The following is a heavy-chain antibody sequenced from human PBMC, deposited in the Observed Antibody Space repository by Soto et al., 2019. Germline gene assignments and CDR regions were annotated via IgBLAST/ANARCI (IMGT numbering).Heavy chain of an antibody. V-gene: IGHV3-23*01. J-gene: IGHJ6*02. CDR2: ISGSGHNT. CDR3: GGGPDYRNNYYYGMDV. D-gene: IGHD3-10*01. CDR1: GFIFASYA. Sequence: GGSLRLSCTASGFIFASYAMSWCRQAPGKGLECISTISGSGHNTYYADSVKGRFTISRDSSKDTVYLQMNNLRADDTAVYFCGGGPDYRNNYYYGMDVWGQGTTVTVSS.